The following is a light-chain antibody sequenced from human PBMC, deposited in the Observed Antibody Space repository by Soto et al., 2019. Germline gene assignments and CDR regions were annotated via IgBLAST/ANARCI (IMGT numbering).Light chain of an antibody. CDR2: DVS. J-gene: IGLJ1*01. V-gene: IGLV2-14*01. CDR3: SSYTRSSSYV. CDR1: SSDVGAYNS. Sequence: SALTQPASVSGSPGQSIAISCTGTSSDVGAYNSVSWYQQYPGKAPKLMIHDVSNRPSGVSDRFSGSKSGNTASLTTSGLHAEDEDDYYCSSYTRSSSYVFGSGTKVTFL.